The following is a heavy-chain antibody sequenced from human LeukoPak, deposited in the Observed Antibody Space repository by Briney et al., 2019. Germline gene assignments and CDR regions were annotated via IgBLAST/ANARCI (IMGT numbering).Heavy chain of an antibody. CDR2: ISYDGSNT. V-gene: IGHV3-30*01. CDR1: GFTFSSYL. CDR3: AREGSGVAGHFDY. D-gene: IGHD6-19*01. Sequence: TGGSLRLSCAASGFTFSSYLMHWVRQAPGKGLEWVTVISYDGSNTYYPDSVRGRFTISRDNSKNTLYLQMNSLRTEDAAVYYCAREGSGVAGHFDYWGRGTLVTVSS. J-gene: IGHJ4*02.